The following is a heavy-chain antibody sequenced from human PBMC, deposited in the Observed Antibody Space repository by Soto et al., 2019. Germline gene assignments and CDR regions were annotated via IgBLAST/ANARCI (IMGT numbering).Heavy chain of an antibody. Sequence: SSETLSLTCTVSGGSISSSSYYCGWIRQPPGKGLEWIGSIYYSGSTYYNPSLKSRVTISVDTSKNQFSLKLSSVTAADTAVYYCARHANVKEDYDFWSGYYWRGGQEDYWGQGTLVTVSS. D-gene: IGHD3-3*01. CDR2: IYYSGST. CDR3: ARHANVKEDYDFWSGYYWRGGQEDY. CDR1: GGSISSSSYY. J-gene: IGHJ4*02. V-gene: IGHV4-39*01.